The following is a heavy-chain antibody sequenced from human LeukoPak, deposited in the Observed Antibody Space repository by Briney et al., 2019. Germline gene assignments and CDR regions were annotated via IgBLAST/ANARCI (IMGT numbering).Heavy chain of an antibody. CDR1: GFTFSSCA. CDR2: ISGSGGST. CDR3: ARVGLWHYPVDP. J-gene: IGHJ5*02. V-gene: IGHV3-23*01. Sequence: GSLRLSCAASGFTFSSCAMNWVRQAPGKGLERVSVISGSGGSTNYADSVKGRFTISRDNAKNSLYLQMNSLRAEDTAVYYCARVGLWHYPVDPWGQGTLVTVSS. D-gene: IGHD1-7*01.